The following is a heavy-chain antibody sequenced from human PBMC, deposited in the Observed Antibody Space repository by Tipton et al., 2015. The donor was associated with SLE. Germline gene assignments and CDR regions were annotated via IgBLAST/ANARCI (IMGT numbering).Heavy chain of an antibody. J-gene: IGHJ5*02. Sequence: TLSLTCAVSDYSISSSDWWGWIRQPPGKRWEWIGYIYYTGSIYYNPSLKSRVTMSVDTSKNHFSLKLSSVTAADTAVYYCARHDTNYGRNWFDPWGQGTLVTVSS. CDR1: DYSISSSDW. CDR3: ARHDTNYGRNWFDP. V-gene: IGHV4-28*02. CDR2: IYYTGSI. D-gene: IGHD2-8*01.